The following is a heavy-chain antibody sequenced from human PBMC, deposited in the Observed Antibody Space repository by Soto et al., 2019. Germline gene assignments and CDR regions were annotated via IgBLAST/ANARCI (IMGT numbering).Heavy chain of an antibody. CDR1: GGSISTSTYY. CDR3: ARGRIAAAGGWYYYYGMDG. D-gene: IGHD6-13*01. CDR2: ISNSGST. V-gene: IGHV4-39*01. J-gene: IGHJ6*02. Sequence: PSETLSLTCTVSGGSISTSTYYWGWIRQPPGKGLEWIGSISNSGSTYYNPSLKSRVTISVDTSKNQFSLKLSSVTAADTAVYYCARGRIAAAGGWYYYYGMDGWGQGTTVTVSS.